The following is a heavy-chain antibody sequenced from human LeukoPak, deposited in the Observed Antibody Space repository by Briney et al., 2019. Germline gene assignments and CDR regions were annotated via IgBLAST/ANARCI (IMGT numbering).Heavy chain of an antibody. J-gene: IGHJ4*02. CDR3: AKDPRGSYYDSGSYYDY. V-gene: IGHV3-30*18. Sequence: PGRSLRLSCAASGFTSSSYGMHWVRQAPGKGLEWVAVISYDGSNKYYADSVKGRFTISRDNSKNTLYLQMNSLRAEDTAVYYCAKDPRGSYYDSGSYYDYWGQGTLVTVSS. CDR1: GFTSSSYG. CDR2: ISYDGSNK. D-gene: IGHD3-10*01.